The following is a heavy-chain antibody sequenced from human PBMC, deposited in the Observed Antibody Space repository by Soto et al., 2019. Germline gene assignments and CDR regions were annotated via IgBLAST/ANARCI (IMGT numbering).Heavy chain of an antibody. CDR2: IYYSGIN. V-gene: IGHV4-30-4*01. CDR3: AREVEVIMAPHFDI. CDR1: GGSISSSDYY. J-gene: IGHJ4*02. Sequence: PSETLSLTCTVSGGSISSSDYYWSWIRQPPGKGLEWIGYIYYSGINYYNPSLKSRVTISVDTSKIQFSLKLSSVTAADTAVYYCAREVEVIMAPHFDIWGQGTLVTVSS. D-gene: IGHD3-10*01.